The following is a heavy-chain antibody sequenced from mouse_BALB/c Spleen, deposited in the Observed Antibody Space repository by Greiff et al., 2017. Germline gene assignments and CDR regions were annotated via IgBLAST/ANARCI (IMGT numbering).Heavy chain of an antibody. Sequence: DVHLVESGGGLVKPGGSLKLSCAASGFTFSSYAMSWVRQTPEKRLEWVASISSGGSTYYPDSVKGRFTISRDNARNILYLQMSSLRSEDTAMYYCARERDYGSLAYWGQGTLVTVSA. CDR1: GFTFSSYA. CDR2: ISSGGST. V-gene: IGHV5-6-5*01. D-gene: IGHD2-1*01. CDR3: ARERDYGSLAY. J-gene: IGHJ3*01.